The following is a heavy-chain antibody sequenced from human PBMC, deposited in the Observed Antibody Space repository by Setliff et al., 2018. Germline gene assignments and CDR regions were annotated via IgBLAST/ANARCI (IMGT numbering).Heavy chain of an antibody. CDR3: AKDLRGYDYGGFDY. CDR2: INSDGSST. D-gene: IGHD5-12*01. J-gene: IGHJ4*02. Sequence: GGSLRLSCATSGFSFNNYWFHWVRQAPGKGLVWVSRINSDGSSTSYADSVKGRFTISRDNAKNTLYLQMNSLRAEDTAVYYCAKDLRGYDYGGFDYWGQGTLVTVSS. V-gene: IGHV3-74*01. CDR1: GFSFNNYW.